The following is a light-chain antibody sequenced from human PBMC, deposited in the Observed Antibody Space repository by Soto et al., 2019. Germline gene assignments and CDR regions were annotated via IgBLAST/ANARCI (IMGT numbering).Light chain of an antibody. Sequence: DIQMTQSPTTLSASVGDRVTIACRASRSISTRLAWYQQKPGKVPKVLIYKASSLESGVPARFSGSGSGTDFTLTISSLEPEYFAVYYCQQRSNWPPYTFGQGTKLEIK. J-gene: IGKJ2*01. CDR3: QQRSNWPPYT. CDR1: RSISTR. CDR2: KAS. V-gene: IGKV1-5*03.